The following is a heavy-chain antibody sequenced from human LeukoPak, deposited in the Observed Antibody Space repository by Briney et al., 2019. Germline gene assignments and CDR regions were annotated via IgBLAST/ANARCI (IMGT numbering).Heavy chain of an antibody. CDR2: ISGSGGST. CDR1: GFTFSSYA. Sequence: GGSLRLSCAASGFTFSSYAMSWVRQAPGKGLEWVSAISGSGGSTYYADSVKGRFTISRDNSKNTLYLQMNSLRAEDTAVYYCAKVHYTFRVGATTYIDYWGQGTLVAVSS. D-gene: IGHD1-26*01. V-gene: IGHV3-23*01. J-gene: IGHJ4*02. CDR3: AKVHYTFRVGATTYIDY.